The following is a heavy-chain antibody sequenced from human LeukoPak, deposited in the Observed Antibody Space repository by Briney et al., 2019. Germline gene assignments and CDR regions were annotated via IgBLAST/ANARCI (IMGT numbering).Heavy chain of an antibody. J-gene: IGHJ6*03. D-gene: IGHD6-6*01. Sequence: GASVKVSCKASGYTFTSYDINWVRQATGQGPEWMGWVNPNSGNTGYAQKFQGRVTMTRNTSISTAYMELSSLRSEDTAVYYCARRRAARPHYYYYYMDVWGKGTTVTVSS. CDR2: VNPNSGNT. CDR3: ARRRAARPHYYYYYMDV. V-gene: IGHV1-8*01. CDR1: GYTFTSYD.